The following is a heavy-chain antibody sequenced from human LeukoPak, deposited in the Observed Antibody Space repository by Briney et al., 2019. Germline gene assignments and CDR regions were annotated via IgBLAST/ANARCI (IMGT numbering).Heavy chain of an antibody. Sequence: GGSLRLSCAASGFTFSSYGMHWVRQAPGKGLEWVAVISYDGSNKYYADSVKGRFTISRDNAKNTLYLQMNSLRAEDTAVYYCARCPTVAGDNDGFDYWGQGTLVTVSS. D-gene: IGHD6-19*01. CDR3: ARCPTVAGDNDGFDY. CDR2: ISYDGSNK. CDR1: GFTFSSYG. J-gene: IGHJ4*02. V-gene: IGHV3-30*03.